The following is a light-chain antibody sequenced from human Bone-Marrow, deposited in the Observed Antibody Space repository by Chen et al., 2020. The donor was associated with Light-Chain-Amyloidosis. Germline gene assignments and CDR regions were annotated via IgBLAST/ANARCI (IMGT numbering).Light chain of an antibody. J-gene: IGLJ2*01. CDR1: DLPTKY. CDR3: QAADSSGTYEVI. Sequence: SYELTQPPSVSVSPGQTARITCSGDDLPTKYAYWYQQNPGQAPVLVIPRDTERPSGISERFSGSSSETTATLTISGVQEEDEADYHCQAADSSGTYEVIFGGGTKLTVL. CDR2: RDT. V-gene: IGLV3-25*03.